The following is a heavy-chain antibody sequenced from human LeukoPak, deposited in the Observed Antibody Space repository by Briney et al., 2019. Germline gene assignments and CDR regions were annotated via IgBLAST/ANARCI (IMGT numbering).Heavy chain of an antibody. Sequence: SETLSLTCTVSGGSISSGDYYWSWIRQPPGKGLEWIGYIYHSGSTYYNPSLKSRVTISVERSKNQFSLKLSSVTAADTAVYYCARGILAAAGTVGEFDIWGQGTMATVSS. CDR3: ARGILAAAGTVGEFDI. V-gene: IGHV4-30-2*01. J-gene: IGHJ3*02. CDR2: IYHSGST. CDR1: GGSISSGDYY. D-gene: IGHD6-13*01.